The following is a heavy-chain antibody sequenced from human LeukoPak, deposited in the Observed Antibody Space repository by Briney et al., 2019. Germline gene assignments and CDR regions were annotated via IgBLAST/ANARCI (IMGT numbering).Heavy chain of an antibody. CDR2: ISGSGSGGST. J-gene: IGHJ3*02. Sequence: GGSLRLSCAASGFTFSSSAMSWVRQAPGKGLEWVSNISGSGSGGSTYYADSVKGRFTISRDNSKNTLYLQMNSLRAEDTAVYYCAKLYNWNPDDAFDIWGQGTMVTVSS. V-gene: IGHV3-23*01. D-gene: IGHD1-20*01. CDR3: AKLYNWNPDDAFDI. CDR1: GFTFSSSA.